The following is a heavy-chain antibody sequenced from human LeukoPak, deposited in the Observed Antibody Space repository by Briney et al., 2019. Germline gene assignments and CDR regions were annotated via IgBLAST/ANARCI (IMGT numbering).Heavy chain of an antibody. V-gene: IGHV3-23*01. J-gene: IGHJ4*02. CDR3: AKSVGCSTTSCYAEVFDY. D-gene: IGHD2-2*01. Sequence: GGSLRLSCAASGFTFSSYAMSWVRQAPGKGLEWVSAISGSGVSTYYADSVKGRFTISRDNSKNTLYLQMNSLRAEDTAAYYCAKSVGCSTTSCYAEVFDYWGQGTLVTVSS. CDR1: GFTFSSYA. CDR2: ISGSGVST.